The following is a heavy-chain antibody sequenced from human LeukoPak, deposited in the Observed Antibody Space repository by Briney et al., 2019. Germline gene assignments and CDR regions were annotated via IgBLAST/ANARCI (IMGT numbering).Heavy chain of an antibody. D-gene: IGHD2-2*02. CDR2: ISGSGGST. J-gene: IGHJ1*01. CDR3: AKDQPPGYCSSTSCYTRPSEYFQH. Sequence: GGSLRLSCAASGFTFSSYAMSWVRQAPGKGLEWVSAISGSGGSTYYADSVKGRFTISRDNSKNTLYLQMNSLRAEDTAVYYCAKDQPPGYCSSTSCYTRPSEYFQHWGQGTLVTVSS. V-gene: IGHV3-23*01. CDR1: GFTFSSYA.